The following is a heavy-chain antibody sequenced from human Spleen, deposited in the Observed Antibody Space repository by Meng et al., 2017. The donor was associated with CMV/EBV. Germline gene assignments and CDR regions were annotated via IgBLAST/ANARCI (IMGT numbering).Heavy chain of an antibody. CDR2: ISSSSTYI. CDR1: GFTFSAYA. J-gene: IGHJ4*02. D-gene: IGHD3-3*01. V-gene: IGHV3-21*01. Sequence: GESLKISCAASGFTFSAYAMNWVRQAPGKGLEWVSSISSSSTYIYYADSVNDRFTVSRDNAKNSLYLQMNSLRAEDTAVYYCARDFRSGYADYWGQGALVTVSS. CDR3: ARDFRSGYADY.